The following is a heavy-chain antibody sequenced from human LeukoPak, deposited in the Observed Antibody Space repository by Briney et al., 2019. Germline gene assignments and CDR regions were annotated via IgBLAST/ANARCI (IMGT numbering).Heavy chain of an antibody. Sequence: ASVKVSCKASRYTFTGYYMHWVRQAPGQGLEWMGWINPNSGGTNYAQKFQGRVTMTRDTSISTAYMEVSRLRSDETVVYYCAREEAKAGMGDYWGQGTLVTVYS. CDR3: AREEAKAGMGDY. CDR2: INPNSGGT. D-gene: IGHD6-19*01. J-gene: IGHJ4*02. CDR1: RYTFTGYY. V-gene: IGHV1-2*02.